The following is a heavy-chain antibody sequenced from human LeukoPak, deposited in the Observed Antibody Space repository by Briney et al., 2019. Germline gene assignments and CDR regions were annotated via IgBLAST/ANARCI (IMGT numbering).Heavy chain of an antibody. CDR1: GGSISSSSYY. V-gene: IGHV4-39*07. Sequence: PSETLSLTCTVSGGSISSSSYYWGWIRQPPGKGLEWIGSIYYSGSTYYNPSLKSRVTISVDTSKNQFSLKLSSVTAADTAVYYCARTGYDFWSGGPYIDYWGQGTLVTVSS. CDR3: ARTGYDFWSGGPYIDY. D-gene: IGHD3-3*01. CDR2: IYYSGST. J-gene: IGHJ4*02.